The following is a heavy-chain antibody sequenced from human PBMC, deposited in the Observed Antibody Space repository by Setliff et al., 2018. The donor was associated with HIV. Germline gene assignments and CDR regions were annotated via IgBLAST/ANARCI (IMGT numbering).Heavy chain of an antibody. Sequence: SETLSLTCAVYGGSFSGYYWSWIRQPPGKGLEWIGEINHSGSTNYNPSLKSRVTISVDTSKNQFSLKLRSVTASDTAVYYCARDLLGSSSLVDYWGQGTLVTVSS. CDR3: ARDLLGSSSLVDY. D-gene: IGHD6-6*01. V-gene: IGHV4-34*01. CDR2: INHSGST. J-gene: IGHJ4*02. CDR1: GGSFSGYY.